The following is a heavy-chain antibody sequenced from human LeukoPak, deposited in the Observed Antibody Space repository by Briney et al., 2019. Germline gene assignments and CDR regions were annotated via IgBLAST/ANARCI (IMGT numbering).Heavy chain of an antibody. J-gene: IGHJ4*02. CDR2: INHSGST. D-gene: IGHD3-16*01. CDR1: GGSFSGYY. CDR3: ARGRRPVGYDYVRGSTPFDY. Sequence: PSETLSLTCAVYGGSFSGYYWSWIRQPPGKGLEWIGEINHSGSTNYNPSLKSRVTISVDTSKNQFSLKLSSVTAADTAVYYCARGRRPVGYDYVRGSTPFDYWGQGTLVTVSS. V-gene: IGHV4-34*01.